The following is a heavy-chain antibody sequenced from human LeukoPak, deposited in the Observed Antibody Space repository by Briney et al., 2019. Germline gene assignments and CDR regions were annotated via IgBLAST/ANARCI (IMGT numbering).Heavy chain of an antibody. Sequence: SETLSLTCAVYGGAFSGDYWSWSCEPPGKGAECSGEINHRGSTNYNPSLKSPVTISVDTSNTQFSLKLSSVTAADTALYYCARRQYYDFWSAVFTRDDRFGFWGQGTLVTVSS. V-gene: IGHV4-34*01. CDR3: ARRQYYDFWSAVFTRDDRFGF. D-gene: IGHD3-3*01. CDR1: GGAFSGDY. J-gene: IGHJ4*02. CDR2: INHRGST.